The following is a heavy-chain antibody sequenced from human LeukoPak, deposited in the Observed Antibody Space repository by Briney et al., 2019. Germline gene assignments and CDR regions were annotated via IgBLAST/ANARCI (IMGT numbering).Heavy chain of an antibody. CDR3: ARAYYYGSGSYYHLYYYMDV. J-gene: IGHJ6*03. CDR2: IYYSGST. CDR1: GGSISSGSYY. Sequence: SETLSLTCTVSGGSISSGSYYWSWIRQPPGKGLEWIGYIYYSGSTNYNPSLKSRVTISVDTSKNQFSLKLSSVTAADTAVYYCARAYYYGSGSYYHLYYYMDVWGKGTTVTVSS. V-gene: IGHV4-61*01. D-gene: IGHD3-10*01.